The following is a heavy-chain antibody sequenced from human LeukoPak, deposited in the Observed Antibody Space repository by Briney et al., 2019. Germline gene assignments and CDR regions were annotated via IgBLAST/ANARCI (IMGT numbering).Heavy chain of an antibody. D-gene: IGHD4-23*01. CDR3: ATDLDYGGNSGSN. Sequence: ASVKVSCKASGGTFSSYAISWVRQAPGKGLEWMGGFDPEDGETIYAQKFQGRVTMTEDTSTDTAYMELSSLRSEDTAVYYCATDLDYGGNSGSNWGQGTLVTVSS. CDR2: FDPEDGET. V-gene: IGHV1-24*01. J-gene: IGHJ4*02. CDR1: GGTFSSYA.